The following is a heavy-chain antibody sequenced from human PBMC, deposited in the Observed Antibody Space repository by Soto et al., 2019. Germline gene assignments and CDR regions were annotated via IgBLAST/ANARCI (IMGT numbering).Heavy chain of an antibody. J-gene: IGHJ6*02. CDR1: GYSFTNYW. D-gene: IGHD2-2*02. V-gene: IGHV5-51*01. Sequence: GESLKISCKGSGYSFTNYWIGWVRQMPGKGLEWMGIIYPGDSDTRYSPSFQGQVTISADKSITTAYLQWSSLKASDTAMYFCARXPEVYCSSTSCYSTLDVWGQGTTVTVSS. CDR2: IYPGDSDT. CDR3: ARXPEVYCSSTSCYSTLDV.